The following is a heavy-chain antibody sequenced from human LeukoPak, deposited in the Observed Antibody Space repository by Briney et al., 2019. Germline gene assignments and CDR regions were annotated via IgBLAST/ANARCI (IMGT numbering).Heavy chain of an antibody. Sequence: QPGGSLRLSCAASGFTFNTYGMHWVRQAPGKGLEWVALISYDGSNKYYADSVKGRFTISRDNSKNTLYLQMNNLRAEDTAVYYCARGVGYADYPFDYWGQGTLVTVSA. J-gene: IGHJ4*02. CDR3: ARGVGYADYPFDY. CDR2: ISYDGSNK. D-gene: IGHD4-17*01. V-gene: IGHV3-30*03. CDR1: GFTFNTYG.